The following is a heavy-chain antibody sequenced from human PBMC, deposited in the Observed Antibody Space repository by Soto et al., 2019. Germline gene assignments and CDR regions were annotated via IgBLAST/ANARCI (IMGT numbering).Heavy chain of an antibody. D-gene: IGHD4-17*01. CDR1: GYTFTSYD. CDR2: MNPNSGNT. V-gene: IGHV1-8*01. CDR3: ARARYLYGDNSGALAY. Sequence: QVQLVQSGAEVKKPGASVKGSCKASGYTFTSYDINWVRQATGQGLEWMGWMNPNSGNTGYAQKFQGRVTMTRNTSISTAYMELSSLRSEDTAVYYCARARYLYGDNSGALAYWGQGTLVTVSS. J-gene: IGHJ4*02.